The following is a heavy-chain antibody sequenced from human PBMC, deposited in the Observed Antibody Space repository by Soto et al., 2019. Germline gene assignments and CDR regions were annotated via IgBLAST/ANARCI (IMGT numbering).Heavy chain of an antibody. V-gene: IGHV3-30-3*01. Sequence: QVQLVESGGGVVQPGRSLRLSCAASRFSFSDCAMHWVRQAPGKGLEWVAVISYDGDKQYYTDSVKGRFTISRDNSKXXXXXXXXXXXXXXXXXXXXXXXXXXXXXXXXXXXYFDLWGRGTLVTVSS. CDR1: RFSFSDCA. CDR2: ISYDGDKQ. CDR3: XXXXXXXXXXXXXXXYFDL. J-gene: IGHJ2*01.